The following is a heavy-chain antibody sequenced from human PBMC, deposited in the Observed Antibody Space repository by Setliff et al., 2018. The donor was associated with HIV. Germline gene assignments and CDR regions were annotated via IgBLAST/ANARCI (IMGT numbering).Heavy chain of an antibody. CDR2: IKSELDGGTT. CDR1: GFTFSNAW. D-gene: IGHD1-1*01. CDR3: TTAGGSDY. J-gene: IGHJ4*02. V-gene: IGHV3-15*01. Sequence: GGSLRLSCAASGFTFSNAWMNWVRQAPGKGLEWLGRIKSELDGGTTDYAAPVKGRFTISRDDSKNTLYLQMNSLKTEDSAVYYCTTAGGSDYWGQGTQVTVSS.